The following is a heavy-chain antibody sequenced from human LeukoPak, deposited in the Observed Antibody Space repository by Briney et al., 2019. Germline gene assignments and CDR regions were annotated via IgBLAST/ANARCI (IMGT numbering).Heavy chain of an antibody. CDR2: IYYSGST. Sequence: PSETLSLTCTVSGGSISSSYWSWIRQPPGKGLEWIGYIYYSGSTSYNPSLKSRVTISVDTSKNQFSLKLNSVTAADTAVYYCARDRYYYDSSGYTAFDIWGQGTMVTVSS. CDR3: ARDRYYYDSSGYTAFDI. V-gene: IGHV4-59*12. D-gene: IGHD3-22*01. J-gene: IGHJ3*02. CDR1: GGSISSSY.